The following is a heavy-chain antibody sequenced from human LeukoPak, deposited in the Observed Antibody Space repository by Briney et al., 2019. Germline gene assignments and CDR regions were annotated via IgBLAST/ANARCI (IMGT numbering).Heavy chain of an antibody. CDR1: GFTFSNAW. J-gene: IGHJ4*02. V-gene: IGHV3-9*01. D-gene: IGHD4-23*01. CDR3: AKTRYGGKGDRYFDY. Sequence: EPGGSLRLSCAASGFTFSNAWMSWVRQAPGKGLEWVSGISWNSGSIGYADSVKGRFTISRDNAKNSLYLQMNSLRAEDTALYYCAKTRYGGKGDRYFDYWGQGTLVTVSS. CDR2: ISWNSGSI.